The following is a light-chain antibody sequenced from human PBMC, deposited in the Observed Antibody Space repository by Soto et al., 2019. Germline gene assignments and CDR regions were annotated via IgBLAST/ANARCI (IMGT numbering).Light chain of an antibody. Sequence: QLVLTQSPSASASLGASVKLTCTLSSGHSSSAIAWHQQQPEKGPRYLMKFNSDGSHSKGDGIPDRFSGSSSGAERYLTISSLQSEDEADYYCQTWGTGIVVFGGGTKLTVL. CDR1: SGHSSSA. CDR3: QTWGTGIVV. CDR2: FNSDGSH. J-gene: IGLJ2*01. V-gene: IGLV4-69*01.